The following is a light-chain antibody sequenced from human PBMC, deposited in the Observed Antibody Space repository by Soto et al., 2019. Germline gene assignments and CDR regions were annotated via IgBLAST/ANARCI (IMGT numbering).Light chain of an antibody. CDR2: AVS. CDR3: QQYGRSPYT. CDR1: QSLSNTY. V-gene: IGKV3-20*01. Sequence: EIVLTQSPGTLSLSPGEGATLSCRASQSLSNTYLAWYQQKPGQAPRLLIYAVSSRATGIPDRFSGSGSGTDFTLTISRLEAEDFAVYYCQQYGRSPYTFGQGTKGEIK. J-gene: IGKJ2*01.